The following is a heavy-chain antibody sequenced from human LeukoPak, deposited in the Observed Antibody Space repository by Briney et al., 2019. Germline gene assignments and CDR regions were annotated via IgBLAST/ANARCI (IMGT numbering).Heavy chain of an antibody. Sequence: GSLRLSCAASGFTFSTFAMIWVRQPPGKGLEWIGEINHSGSTNYNPSLKSRVTISVDTSKNQFSLKLSSVTAADTAVYYCARRLSASPRITMVRGVRRGFDYWGQGTLVTVSS. J-gene: IGHJ4*02. V-gene: IGHV4-34*01. CDR1: GFTFSTFA. CDR3: ARRLSASPRITMVRGVRRGFDY. D-gene: IGHD3-10*01. CDR2: INHSGST.